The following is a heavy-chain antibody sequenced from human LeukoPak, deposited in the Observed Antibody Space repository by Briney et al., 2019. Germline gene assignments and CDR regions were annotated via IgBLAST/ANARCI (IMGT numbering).Heavy chain of an antibody. CDR1: GGSISSGGYY. CDR2: IYYSGST. CDR3: ARVSRSSWPIDY. Sequence: SETLSLTCTVSGGSISSGGYYWSWIRQHPGKGLEWIGYIYYSGSTYYNPSLKSRVTISVDTSKNQFSLKLSSVTAADTAVYYCARVSRSSWPIDYWGQGTLVTVSS. J-gene: IGHJ4*02. V-gene: IGHV4-31*03. D-gene: IGHD6-13*01.